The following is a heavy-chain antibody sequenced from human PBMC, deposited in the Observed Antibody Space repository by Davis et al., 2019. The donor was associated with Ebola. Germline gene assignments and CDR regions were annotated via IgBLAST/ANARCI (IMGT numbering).Heavy chain of an antibody. V-gene: IGHV4-34*01. CDR1: GASFSGYY. J-gene: IGHJ3*02. CDR2: INQSGNT. Sequence: PGGSLRLSCAVYGASFSGYYWSWFRQSPGRGLEWIGEINQSGNTNYNPSLKSRVTISVDTSKIQFSLKLSSLTAADTAVYYCARGIDIWGQGTMVTISS. CDR3: ARGIDI.